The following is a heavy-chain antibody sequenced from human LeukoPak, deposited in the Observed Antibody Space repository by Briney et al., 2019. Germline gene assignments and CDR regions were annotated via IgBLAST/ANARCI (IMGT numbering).Heavy chain of an antibody. D-gene: IGHD5-18*01. Sequence: PSQTLSLTCTVSGGSISSGGYYWSWIRQHPGKGLEWIGCIYYSGSTYYNPSLKSRVTISVDTSKHQSCLKLSSVTAADTAVYYCARGRAANTAMVTLFFDYWGQGTLVTVSS. CDR2: IYYSGST. J-gene: IGHJ4*02. V-gene: IGHV4-31*03. CDR1: GGSISSGGYY. CDR3: ARGRAANTAMVTLFFDY.